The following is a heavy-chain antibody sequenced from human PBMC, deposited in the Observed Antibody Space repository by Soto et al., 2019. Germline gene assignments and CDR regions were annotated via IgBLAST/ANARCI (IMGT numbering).Heavy chain of an antibody. D-gene: IGHD3-22*01. V-gene: IGHV3-15*07. CDR1: GFTFNSAW. CDR3: TTDPVTMIVVVPSSG. CDR2: LKGKSVGGTT. J-gene: IGHJ4*02. Sequence: PGGSLRLSCAGYGFTFNSAWMGWVRQAPGKGLELVARLKGKSVGGTTDYAAPVKGRFTISRDDSKNTLYLQMNSLKTEDTAVYYCTTDPVTMIVVVPSSGWGQGTLVTVSS.